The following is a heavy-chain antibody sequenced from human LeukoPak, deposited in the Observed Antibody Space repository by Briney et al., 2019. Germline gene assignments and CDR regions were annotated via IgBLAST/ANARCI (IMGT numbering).Heavy chain of an antibody. Sequence: GGSLRLSCAASGFTFSSYAMSWVRQAPGKGLEWVSAISGSSGSTYYADSVKGRFTISRDNSKNTLYLQMSSLRAEDTAVYYCAKDRGSSSLYFDYWGQGTLVPSPQ. CDR3: AKDRGSSSLYFDY. D-gene: IGHD6-13*01. CDR1: GFTFSSYA. V-gene: IGHV3-23*01. J-gene: IGHJ4*02. CDR2: ISGSSGST.